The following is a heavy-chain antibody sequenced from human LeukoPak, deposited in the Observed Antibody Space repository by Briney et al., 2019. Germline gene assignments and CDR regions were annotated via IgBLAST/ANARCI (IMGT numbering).Heavy chain of an antibody. CDR2: IYYSGST. CDR1: GGSISSYY. Sequence: KASETLSLTCTVSGGSISSYYWSWIRQPPGKGLEWIGYIYYSGSTNYNPSLKSRVTISVDTSKNQFSLKLSSVTAADTAVYYCARDAEALDHWGQGTLVTVSS. CDR3: ARDAEALDH. J-gene: IGHJ4*02. V-gene: IGHV4-59*01.